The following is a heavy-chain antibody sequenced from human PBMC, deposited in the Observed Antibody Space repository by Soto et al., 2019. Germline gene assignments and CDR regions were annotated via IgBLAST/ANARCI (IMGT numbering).Heavy chain of an antibody. Sequence: SVKVSGKASGFTFTSSAVQWVRQARRQRLEWIGWIVVGSGNTNYAQKFQERVTITRDMSTSTAYMELSSLRSEDTAVYYCAADPPDDDILTGPLGWGQGSLVPVSS. CDR3: AADPPDDDILTGPLG. D-gene: IGHD3-9*01. CDR1: GFTFTSSA. J-gene: IGHJ4*02. V-gene: IGHV1-58*01. CDR2: IVVGSGNT.